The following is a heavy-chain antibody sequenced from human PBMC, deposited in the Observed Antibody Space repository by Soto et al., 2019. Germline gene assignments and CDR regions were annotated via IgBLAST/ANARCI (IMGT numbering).Heavy chain of an antibody. Sequence: SETLSLTCAVSGCSISSGGYSWSWIRQPKGKGLEWIGYIYHSGSTYYNPSLKSRVTISVDRSKNQFSLKLSSVTAADTAVYYCARDSRYDFWSGYYVRPGPRHGSYGMDVWGQGTTVTVSS. J-gene: IGHJ6*02. CDR2: IYHSGST. D-gene: IGHD3-3*01. CDR3: ARDSRYDFWSGYYVRPGPRHGSYGMDV. V-gene: IGHV4-30-2*01. CDR1: GCSISSGGYS.